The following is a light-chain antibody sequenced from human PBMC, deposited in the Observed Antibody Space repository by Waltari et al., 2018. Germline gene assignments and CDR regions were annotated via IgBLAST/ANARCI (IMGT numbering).Light chain of an antibody. V-gene: IGLV1-40*01. CDR1: SSTIGAGYD. J-gene: IGLJ2*01. CDR2: GNS. Sequence: QSVLTQPPSVSGAPGQRVTISCTGSSSTIGAGYDVTWYQQLPGEAPKLLIPGNSNRPSGVPDRISGSKSGTSASLAITGLQAEDETDYYCQSYDSSLGGSVFGGGTKLTVL. CDR3: QSYDSSLGGSV.